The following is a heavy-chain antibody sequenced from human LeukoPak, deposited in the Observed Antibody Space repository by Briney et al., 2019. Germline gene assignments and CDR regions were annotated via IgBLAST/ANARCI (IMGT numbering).Heavy chain of an antibody. V-gene: IGHV1-2*02. D-gene: IGHD3-10*01. CDR1: GYTFTGYY. Sequence: ASVKVSCKASGYTFTGYYMHWVRLAPGQGLEWMGWINPNSGGTNYAQKFQGRVTMTRDTSISTAYMELSRLRSDDTAVYYCARDRGWFGEHDAFDIWGQGTMVTVSS. CDR3: ARDRGWFGEHDAFDI. J-gene: IGHJ3*02. CDR2: INPNSGGT.